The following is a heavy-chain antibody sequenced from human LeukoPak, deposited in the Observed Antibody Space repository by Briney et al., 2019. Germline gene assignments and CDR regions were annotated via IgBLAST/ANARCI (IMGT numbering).Heavy chain of an antibody. Sequence: GGSLRLSCAASGFIFSDYYMSWIRQAPGKGLEWVSYISSNSRYTNYADSVKGRFTISRDNAKNSLYLQMNSLRAEDTAVYCCARGSVRGVIRPYFDYWGQGTLVTVSS. CDR3: ARGSVRGVIRPYFDY. CDR1: GFIFSDYY. V-gene: IGHV3-11*05. CDR2: ISSNSRYT. D-gene: IGHD3-10*01. J-gene: IGHJ4*02.